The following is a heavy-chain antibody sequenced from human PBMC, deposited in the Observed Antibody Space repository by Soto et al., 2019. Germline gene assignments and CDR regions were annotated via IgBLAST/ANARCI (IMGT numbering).Heavy chain of an antibody. CDR1: GFTFSSYA. J-gene: IGHJ5*02. D-gene: IGHD6-6*01. CDR3: AKALMRPIAARQYNWFDP. Sequence: GGSLRLSCAASGFTFSSYAMSWVRQAPGKGLEWVSAISGSGGSTYYADSVKGRFTISRDNSKNTLYLQMNSLRAEDTAVYYCAKALMRPIAARQYNWFDPWGQGTLVTVSS. V-gene: IGHV3-23*01. CDR2: ISGSGGST.